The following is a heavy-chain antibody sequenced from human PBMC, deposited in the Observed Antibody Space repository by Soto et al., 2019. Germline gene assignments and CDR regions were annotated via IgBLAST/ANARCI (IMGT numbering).Heavy chain of an antibody. V-gene: IGHV1-18*04. J-gene: IGHJ6*02. CDR1: GYTFTSYG. CDR2: ISGYNGNT. D-gene: IGHD3-10*01. CDR3: ARAGKYYYGSGSPYYYGMDV. Sequence: QVQLVQSGAEVKKPGASVKVSCKASGYTFTSYGVNWVRQAPGQGLDWMGWISGYNGNTNYAQKLQGRVTMTTDTSTSTAYMELRSLRSDDTAVYYCARAGKYYYGSGSPYYYGMDVWGQGITVTVSS.